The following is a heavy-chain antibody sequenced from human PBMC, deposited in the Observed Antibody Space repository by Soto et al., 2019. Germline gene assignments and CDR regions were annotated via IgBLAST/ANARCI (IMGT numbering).Heavy chain of an antibody. CDR1: GYSFTNYW. Sequence: PGESLKISCKGSGYSFTNYWIGWVRQMPGKGLEWMGIIYPGDSDTRYSPSFQGQVTISADKSISTAYLQWSSLKASDTAMYYCARHLRYCRSSSCYAYFDYWGQGTLVTVSS. CDR3: ARHLRYCRSSSCYAYFDY. CDR2: IYPGDSDT. J-gene: IGHJ4*02. V-gene: IGHV5-51*01. D-gene: IGHD2-2*01.